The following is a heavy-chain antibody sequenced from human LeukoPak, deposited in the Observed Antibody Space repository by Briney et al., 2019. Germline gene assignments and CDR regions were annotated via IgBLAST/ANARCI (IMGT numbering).Heavy chain of an antibody. D-gene: IGHD2-15*01. Sequence: SETLSLTCAVYGGSFSGYYWSWIRQPPGKGLEWIGEINHSGSTNYNPSLKSRVTISVDTSKNQFSLKLSSVTAADTAAYYCARGAVYCSGGSCYFYYYYYMDVWGRGTTVTVSS. J-gene: IGHJ6*03. V-gene: IGHV4-34*01. CDR1: GGSFSGYY. CDR3: ARGAVYCSGGSCYFYYYYYMDV. CDR2: INHSGST.